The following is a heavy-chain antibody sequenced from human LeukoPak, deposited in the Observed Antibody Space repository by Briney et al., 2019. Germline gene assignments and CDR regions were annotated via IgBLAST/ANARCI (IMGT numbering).Heavy chain of an antibody. Sequence: GASVKVSCKASGYTFTGYYMHWVRQAPEQGLEWMGWINPNSGGTNYAQKFQGRVTMTRDTSISTAYMELSRLRSDDTAVYYCARVGVGLLLTGHHPFDYWGQGTLVTVSS. J-gene: IGHJ4*02. D-gene: IGHD3-9*01. CDR2: INPNSGGT. CDR3: ARVGVGLLLTGHHPFDY. V-gene: IGHV1-2*02. CDR1: GYTFTGYY.